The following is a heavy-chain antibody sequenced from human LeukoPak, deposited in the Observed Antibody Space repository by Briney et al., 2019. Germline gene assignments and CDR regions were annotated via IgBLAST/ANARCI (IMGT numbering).Heavy chain of an antibody. J-gene: IGHJ4*02. Sequence: TSETLSLTCSVAGGSIDSSSHYWAWIRQPPGKGLEWVGSIYYSGSTHYSSSLKSRLTMSVDTSKNQFSLKLSSVTAADTAVYYCARTRYYYNSRSYGAPYYFDYWGQRTLVTVSS. CDR2: IYYSGST. CDR1: GGSIDSSSHY. CDR3: ARTRYYYNSRSYGAPYYFDY. D-gene: IGHD3-10*01. V-gene: IGHV4-39*01.